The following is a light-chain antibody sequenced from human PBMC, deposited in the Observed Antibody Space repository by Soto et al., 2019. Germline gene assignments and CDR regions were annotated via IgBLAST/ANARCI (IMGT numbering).Light chain of an antibody. CDR2: KAS. CDR3: QQYNSYSIT. Sequence: DIQMTQSPSTLSASVGDRVTITCRASQSISVWLAWYQQKAGKAPNLLIYKASRLESGVPSRFIGSGSETEFTLTISGLQPGDSATYYCQQYNSYSITFGQGTRLEIK. CDR1: QSISVW. J-gene: IGKJ5*01. V-gene: IGKV1-5*03.